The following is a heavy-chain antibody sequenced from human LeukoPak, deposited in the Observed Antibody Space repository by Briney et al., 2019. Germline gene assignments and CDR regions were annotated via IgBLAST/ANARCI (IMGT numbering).Heavy chain of an antibody. CDR3: AKVVQGYCSSTSCFLFDY. CDR2: MYPWGSA. J-gene: IGHJ4*02. Sequence: PGGSLRLSCAASGFILNTNDMNWVRQAPGKGLEWVSIMYPWGSAFYADSVKGRFTISRDNSKNTLYLQMNSLRAEDTAVYYCAKVVQGYCSSTSCFLFDYWGQGTLVTVSS. V-gene: IGHV3-53*01. CDR1: GFILNTND. D-gene: IGHD2-2*01.